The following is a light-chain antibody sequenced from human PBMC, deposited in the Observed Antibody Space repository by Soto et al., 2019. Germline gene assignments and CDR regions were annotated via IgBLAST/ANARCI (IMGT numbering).Light chain of an antibody. Sequence: PSVSGAPGQRVTVSCTGSSSNIGAGRDVHWYQQVPGTAPKLLIYGNNNRPSGVPDRFSGSKSGTSVSLAITGLQAEDEADYYCQSYDNSLSAYVFGTGTKLTVL. J-gene: IGLJ1*01. V-gene: IGLV1-40*01. CDR2: GNN. CDR1: SSNIGAGRD. CDR3: QSYDNSLSAYV.